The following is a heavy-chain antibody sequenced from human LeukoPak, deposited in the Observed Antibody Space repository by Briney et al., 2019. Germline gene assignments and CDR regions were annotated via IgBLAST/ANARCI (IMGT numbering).Heavy chain of an antibody. CDR1: GVSISTYY. CDR3: ARDWRYCSGGSCSYYFDH. CDR2: IYTGGST. Sequence: SETLSLTCTVSGVSISTYYWSWVRQPAGKGLEWIGRIYTGGSTNYNPSLNSRVTISVDKSKNHLSLKLSSVTPADTAVYYCARDWRYCSGGSCSYYFDHWGQGALVTVSS. D-gene: IGHD2-15*01. V-gene: IGHV4-4*07. J-gene: IGHJ4*02.